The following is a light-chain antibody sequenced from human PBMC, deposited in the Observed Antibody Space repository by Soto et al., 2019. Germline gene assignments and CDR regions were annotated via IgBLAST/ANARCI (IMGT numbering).Light chain of an antibody. J-gene: IGKJ2*01. CDR3: QQHPSSPLWYT. Sequence: EIVLTQSPGTLSLSPGERATLSCRASQSVSSSYLVWYQQKPGQAPRLLIDAASSRATGIPDRFSGSGSGTDFTLTISRREPEDLAVYYCQQHPSSPLWYTCRRGTKQ. V-gene: IGKV3-20*01. CDR1: QSVSSSY. CDR2: AAS.